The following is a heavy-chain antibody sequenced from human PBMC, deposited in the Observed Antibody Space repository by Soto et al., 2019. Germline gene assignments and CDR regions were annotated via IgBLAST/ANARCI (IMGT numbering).Heavy chain of an antibody. CDR1: GFTFNSYA. J-gene: IGHJ4*02. CDR3: ARHVAGAALDK. V-gene: IGHV3-30-3*01. CDR2: ISYDGSKK. Sequence: QVQLVESGGGVVQPGRSLRLSCAGSGFTFNSYAMDWVRQAPGMGLEWVSDISYDGSKKHYTDSVTGRFTISRDNANKTLYHQMDNLRPEDTARYYCARHVAGAALDKWGQGTLVVVSS. D-gene: IGHD1-26*01.